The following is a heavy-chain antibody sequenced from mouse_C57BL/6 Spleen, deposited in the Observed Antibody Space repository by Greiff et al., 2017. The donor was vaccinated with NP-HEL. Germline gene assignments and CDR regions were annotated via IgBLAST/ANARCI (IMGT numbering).Heavy chain of an antibody. CDR1: GYTFTDYE. CDR2: IDPETGGT. CDR3: DQAWFAY. J-gene: IGHJ3*01. V-gene: IGHV1-15*01. Sequence: VQLQQSGAELVRPGASVTLSCKASGYTFTDYEMHWVKQTPVHGLEWIGAIDPETGGTAYNQKFKGKAILTADKSSSTAYMELRSLTSGDSAVYYCDQAWFAYWGQGTLVTVSA.